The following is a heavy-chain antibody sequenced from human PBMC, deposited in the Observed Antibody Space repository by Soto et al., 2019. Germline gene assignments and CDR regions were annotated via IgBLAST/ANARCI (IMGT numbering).Heavy chain of an antibody. CDR2: ISHSGRN. Sequence: QLQLQESRPGLVKPPETLSLTCTVSGGSISRGPYYWGWVRQPPGKGLEWIGTISHSGRNYYNPSLKGRVTISADTSKNQFSLRLTSVTAADTAVYFCARLGSSGWYQGSYFDYWGQGTLVTVSS. CDR1: GGSISRGPYY. D-gene: IGHD6-19*01. J-gene: IGHJ4*02. CDR3: ARLGSSGWYQGSYFDY. V-gene: IGHV4-39*01.